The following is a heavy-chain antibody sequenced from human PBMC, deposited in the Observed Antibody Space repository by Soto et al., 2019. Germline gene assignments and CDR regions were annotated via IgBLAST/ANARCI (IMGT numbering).Heavy chain of an antibody. Sequence: GGSLRLSCAASGFTFSSYSMNWVRQAPGKGLEWVSYISSSSSTIYYADSVKGRFTISRDNAKNSLYLQMNSLRAEDTAVYYCAKQIMIRASDYWGQGTLVTVSS. CDR3: AKQIMIRASDY. D-gene: IGHD3-16*01. J-gene: IGHJ4*02. CDR2: ISSSSSTI. CDR1: GFTFSSYS. V-gene: IGHV3-48*01.